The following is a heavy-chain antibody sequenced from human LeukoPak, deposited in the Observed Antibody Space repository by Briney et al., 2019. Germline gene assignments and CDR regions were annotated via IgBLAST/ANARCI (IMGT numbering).Heavy chain of an antibody. D-gene: IGHD3-3*01. J-gene: IGHJ4*02. CDR2: MNPNSGNT. CDR3: ARGTYYDFWSGYWVFDY. Sequence: ASVKVSCKASGYTFTSYDINWVRQATGQGLEGMGWMNPNSGNTGYAQKFQGRVTITRNTSISTAYMELSSLRSEDTAVYYCARGTYYDFWSGYWVFDYWGQGTLVTGSS. V-gene: IGHV1-8*03. CDR1: GYTFTSYD.